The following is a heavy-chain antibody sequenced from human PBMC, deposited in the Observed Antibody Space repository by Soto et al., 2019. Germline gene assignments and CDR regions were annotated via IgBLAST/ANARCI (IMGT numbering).Heavy chain of an antibody. Sequence: PGGSLRLSCAASGFSFSSCEMSWVRHAPGKGLEWVSYISGSGTSTQYSDSVKGRFTISRDNAKNSLHLQVNSLGAEDTAVYYCASKIVTPGYHYYDYWGQGTLVTVSS. J-gene: IGHJ4*02. D-gene: IGHD3-9*01. V-gene: IGHV3-48*03. CDR2: ISGSGTST. CDR1: GFSFSSCE. CDR3: ASKIVTPGYHYYDY.